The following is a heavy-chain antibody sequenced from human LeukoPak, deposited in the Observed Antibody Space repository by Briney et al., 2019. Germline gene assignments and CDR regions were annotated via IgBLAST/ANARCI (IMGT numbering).Heavy chain of an antibody. CDR2: IKKDGSEK. V-gene: IGHV3-7*01. CDR3: ATYTNWVAGDV. CDR1: GFTFSDSW. Sequence: GGSLRLSCVASGFTFSDSWMSWVRQAPGKGLGWVADIKKDGSEKDYVDSVKGRFTISRDNAKNSLYLQMDSLRAEDTAVYYCATYTNWVAGDVWAQGTTVSVSS. D-gene: IGHD7-27*01. J-gene: IGHJ6*02.